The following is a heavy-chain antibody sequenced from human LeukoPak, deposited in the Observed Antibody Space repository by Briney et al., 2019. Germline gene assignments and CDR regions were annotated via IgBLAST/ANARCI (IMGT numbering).Heavy chain of an antibody. V-gene: IGHV2-70*11. CDR2: IDWDDDK. J-gene: IGHJ4*02. CDR1: GFSLSTSGMC. CDR3: ARKRFGRYGDSTFPDY. D-gene: IGHD4-17*01. Sequence: SGPTLVNPTQTLTLTCTFSGFSLSTSGMCVSWIRQPPGKALEWLARIDWDDDKYYSTSLKTRLTISKATSKNQVVLTMPNMAPVDTATYYCARKRFGRYGDSTFPDYGAQGTLFTVSS.